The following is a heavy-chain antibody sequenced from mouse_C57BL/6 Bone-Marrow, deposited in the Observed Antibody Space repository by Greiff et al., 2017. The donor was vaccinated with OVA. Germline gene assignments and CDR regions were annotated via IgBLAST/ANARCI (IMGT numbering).Heavy chain of an antibody. CDR3: ARPFTTVVAYYFDY. CDR2: IYPRSGNT. D-gene: IGHD1-1*01. J-gene: IGHJ2*01. CDR1: GYTFTSYG. V-gene: IGHV1-81*01. Sequence: QVHVKQSGAELARPGASVKLSCKASGYTFTSYGISWVKQRTGQGLEWLGEIYPRSGNTYYNEKFKGKATLTADKSSSTAYMELRSLTSEDSAIYFCARPFTTVVAYYFDYRGQGTTLTVTS.